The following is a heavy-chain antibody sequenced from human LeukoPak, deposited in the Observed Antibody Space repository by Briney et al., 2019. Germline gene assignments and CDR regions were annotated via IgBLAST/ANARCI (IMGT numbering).Heavy chain of an antibody. CDR2: IYYRGST. J-gene: IGHJ4*02. CDR1: GCSISSSNYY. V-gene: IGHV4-39*01. CDR3: ARTYHYDSSGYFLPPYFDY. Sequence: SETLSLTCTVSGCSISSSNYYWVWIRQPPGKGLEWIGSIYYRGSTYYNPSLKSRVTISVDTSENQFSLKVTSVTAAGTAVYYCARTYHYDSSGYFLPPYFDYWGQGTLVTVSS. D-gene: IGHD3-22*01.